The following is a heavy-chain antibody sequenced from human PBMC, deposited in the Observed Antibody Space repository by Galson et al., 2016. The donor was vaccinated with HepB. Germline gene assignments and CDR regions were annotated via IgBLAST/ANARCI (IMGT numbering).Heavy chain of an antibody. J-gene: IGHJ4*02. D-gene: IGHD6-13*01. V-gene: IGHV4-34*01. Sequence: SETLSLTCGVYGASLSGSYWSWIRQAPGRGLEWIGDINQRGDTNYNPSLKSRITNSKATSKNQFSLQLTPVTAADTAVYYCARGGGAYANSWRGDWGQGTLFTVSS. CDR1: GASLSGSY. CDR3: ARGGGAYANSWRGD. CDR2: INQRGDT.